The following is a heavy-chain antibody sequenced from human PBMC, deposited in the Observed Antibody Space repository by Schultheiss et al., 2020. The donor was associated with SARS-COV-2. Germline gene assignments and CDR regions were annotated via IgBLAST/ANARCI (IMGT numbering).Heavy chain of an antibody. Sequence: SQTLSLTCTVSGGSISSSSYYWGWIRQPPGKGLEWIGSIYYSGSTYYNPSLKSRVTISVDTSKNHFSLKLSSVTAADTAVYYCRRLGTAFDYWGQGTLVTVSS. V-gene: IGHV4-39*02. CDR3: RRLGTAFDY. D-gene: IGHD3-16*01. J-gene: IGHJ4*02. CDR1: GGSISSSSYY. CDR2: IYYSGST.